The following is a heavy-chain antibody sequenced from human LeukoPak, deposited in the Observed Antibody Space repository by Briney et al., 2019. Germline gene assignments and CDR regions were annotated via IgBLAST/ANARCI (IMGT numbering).Heavy chain of an antibody. J-gene: IGHJ3*02. CDR2: ISSSSSYI. CDR1: GFTFSSYS. Sequence: GGSLRLSCAASGFTFSSYSMNWVRQAPGKGLEWVSSISSSSSYIYYADSVEGRFTISRDNAKNSLYLQMNSLRAEDTAVYYCAGSSGYYLTDAFDIWGQGTMVTVSS. V-gene: IGHV3-21*01. D-gene: IGHD3-22*01. CDR3: AGSSGYYLTDAFDI.